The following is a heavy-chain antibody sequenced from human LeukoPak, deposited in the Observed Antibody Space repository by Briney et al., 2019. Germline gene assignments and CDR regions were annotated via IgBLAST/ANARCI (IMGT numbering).Heavy chain of an antibody. J-gene: IGHJ4*02. D-gene: IGHD3-22*01. CDR2: ISGSGGST. CDR3: AKASPDFNYYDSSGYYYAFDY. V-gene: IGHV3-23*01. Sequence: GGSLRLSCAASGFTFSSYVMSWVRQAPGKGLEWVSAISGSGGSTYYADSVKGRFTISRDNSKNTLYLQMNSLRAEDTAVYYCAKASPDFNYYDSSGYYYAFDYWGQGTLVTVSS. CDR1: GFTFSSYV.